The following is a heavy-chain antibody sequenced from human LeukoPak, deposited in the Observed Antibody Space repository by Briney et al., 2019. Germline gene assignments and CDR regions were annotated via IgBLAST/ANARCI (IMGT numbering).Heavy chain of an antibody. CDR3: ARHLVCTSCYFPSLNWFDP. D-gene: IGHD2-2*01. V-gene: IGHV4-39*01. CDR1: GASITSDTYY. J-gene: IGHJ5*02. CDR2: IYHSGTT. Sequence: KTSETLSLTCTVSGASITSDTYYWGWVRQPPGKGLEWIGSIYHSGTTYYNPSFKSRVTVSVDTSNIQFSLKLNSVTAADSAVYYCARHLVCTSCYFPSLNWFDPWGQGTLVTVSS.